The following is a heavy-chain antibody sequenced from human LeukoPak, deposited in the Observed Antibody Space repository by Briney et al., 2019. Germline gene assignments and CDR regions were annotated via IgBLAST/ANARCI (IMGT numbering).Heavy chain of an antibody. D-gene: IGHD3-16*01. Sequence: GVSLRFSSVASAFSCDVYSMNWLPHAPGKELKGVSTISGASSDNYIDYADSVKVRSTISRDNAKKSVFLEMNGLREDEPAVYYCTREGGVGLWGQGTLVSVSS. CDR2: ISGASSDNYI. CDR3: TREGGVGL. V-gene: IGHV3-21*01. J-gene: IGHJ5*02. CDR1: AFSCDVYS.